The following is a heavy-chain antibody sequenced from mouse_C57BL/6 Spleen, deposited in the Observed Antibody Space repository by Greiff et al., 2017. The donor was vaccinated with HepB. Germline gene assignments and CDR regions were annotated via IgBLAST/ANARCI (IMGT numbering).Heavy chain of an antibody. CDR3: TRAGSYGSSYGYFDV. V-gene: IGHV5-9-1*02. D-gene: IGHD1-1*01. Sequence: EVKLVESGEGLVKPGGSLKLSCAASGFTFSSYAMSWVRQTPEKRLEWVAYISSGGDYIYYADTVKGRFTISRDKARNTLYLQMSILKSEDTAMYYCTRAGSYGSSYGYFDVWGTGTTVTVSS. J-gene: IGHJ1*03. CDR2: ISSGGDYI. CDR1: GFTFSSYA.